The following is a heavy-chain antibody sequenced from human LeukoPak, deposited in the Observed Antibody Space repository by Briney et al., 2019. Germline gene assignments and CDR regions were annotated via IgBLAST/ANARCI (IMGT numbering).Heavy chain of an antibody. CDR2: TYYSGST. CDR1: GGSISSSSYY. Sequence: SETLSLTCTVSGGSISSSSYYWGWIRQPPGKGLEWIGSTYYSGSTYYNPSLKSRVTISVDTSKNQFSLKLSSVTAADTAAYYCASLLLWFGEADAFDIWGQGTMVTVSS. D-gene: IGHD3-10*01. J-gene: IGHJ3*02. CDR3: ASLLLWFGEADAFDI. V-gene: IGHV4-39*01.